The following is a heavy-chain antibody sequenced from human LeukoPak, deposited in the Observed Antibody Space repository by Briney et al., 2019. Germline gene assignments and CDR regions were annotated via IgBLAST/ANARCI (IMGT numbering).Heavy chain of an antibody. CDR3: ARGVSYGSGSYYYFDY. J-gene: IGHJ4*02. V-gene: IGHV3-21*05. CDR2: ISSSSSYI. D-gene: IGHD3-10*01. CDR1: GFTFSSYE. Sequence: GGSLRLSCAASGFTFSSYEMNWVRQAPGKGLEWVSYISSSSSYIYYADSVKGRFTISRDNAENSLYLQTNSLRAEDTAVYYCARGVSYGSGSYYYFDYWGQGTLVTVSS.